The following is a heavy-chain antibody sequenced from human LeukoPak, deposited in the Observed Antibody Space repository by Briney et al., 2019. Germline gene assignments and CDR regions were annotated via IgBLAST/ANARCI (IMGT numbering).Heavy chain of an antibody. CDR2: IIPIFGTA. Sequence: SVKVSCKASGGTFGSHAISWVRQAPGQGLEWMGGIIPIFGTANYAQKFQGRVTITADESTSTAYMELSSLRSEDTAVYYCARGGCSSTSCYTGYYYGMDVWGQGTTVTVSS. D-gene: IGHD2-2*02. J-gene: IGHJ6*02. V-gene: IGHV1-69*01. CDR1: GGTFGSHA. CDR3: ARGGCSSTSCYTGYYYGMDV.